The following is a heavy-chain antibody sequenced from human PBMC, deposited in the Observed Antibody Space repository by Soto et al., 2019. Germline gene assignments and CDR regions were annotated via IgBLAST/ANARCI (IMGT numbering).Heavy chain of an antibody. D-gene: IGHD1-1*01. Sequence: PSETLSLTCIVSGADINTYSWTWIRQPAGKGLEWIGRIYTSASINYNPSLRGRVTLSVDTSTNQVSLKLASVTAADTAVYYCARDREAGHNLYYGMDVWGQGTKVTVSS. CDR3: ARDREAGHNLYYGMDV. V-gene: IGHV4-4*07. CDR2: IYTSASI. CDR1: GADINTYS. J-gene: IGHJ6*02.